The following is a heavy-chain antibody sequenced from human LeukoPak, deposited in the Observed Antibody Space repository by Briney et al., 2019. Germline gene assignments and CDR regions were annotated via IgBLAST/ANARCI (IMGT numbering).Heavy chain of an antibody. J-gene: IGHJ4*02. V-gene: IGHV1-46*01. Sequence: ASVKVSCKASGYTFTSYYMHWVRQAPGQGLEWMGIINPSGGSTSYAQRFQGRVTMTRDTSTSTVYMELSSLRSEDTAVYYCARRSPALYYYGSGSYPYYFDYWGQGTLVTVSS. CDR1: GYTFTSYY. CDR2: INPSGGST. CDR3: ARRSPALYYYGSGSYPYYFDY. D-gene: IGHD3-10*01.